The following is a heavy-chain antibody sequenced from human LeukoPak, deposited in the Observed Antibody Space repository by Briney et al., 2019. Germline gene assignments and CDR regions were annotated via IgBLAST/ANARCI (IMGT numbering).Heavy chain of an antibody. D-gene: IGHD6-25*01. J-gene: IGHJ4*02. CDR1: GFTFSSYA. CDR3: AKDPGYPYYFDY. Sequence: GGSLRLSCAASGFTFSSYAMSGVRQAPGKGLEWVSAISGSGGSTYYADSVKGRFTISRDNSKNTLYLQMNSLRAEDTAVYYCAKDPGYPYYFDYWGQGTLVTVSS. CDR2: ISGSGGST. V-gene: IGHV3-23*01.